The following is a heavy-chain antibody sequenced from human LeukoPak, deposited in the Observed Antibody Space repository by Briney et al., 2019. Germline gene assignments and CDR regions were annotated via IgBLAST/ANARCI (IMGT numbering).Heavy chain of an antibody. J-gene: IGHJ6*02. CDR3: ARESSGSPPYYYYGMDV. V-gene: IGHV4-61*02. Sequence: SQTLSLTCTVSGGSISSGSYYWSWIRQPAGKGLEWIGRIYTSGSTNYNPSLKSRVTISVDTSKNQFSLKLSSVTAADTAVYYCARESSGSPPYYYYGMDVWGQGTTVTVSS. CDR1: GGSISSGSYY. D-gene: IGHD1-26*01. CDR2: IYTSGST.